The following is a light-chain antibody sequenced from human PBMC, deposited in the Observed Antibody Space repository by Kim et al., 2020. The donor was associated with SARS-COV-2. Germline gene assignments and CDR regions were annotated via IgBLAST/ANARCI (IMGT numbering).Light chain of an antibody. J-gene: IGLJ2*01. V-gene: IGLV3-1*01. CDR3: QAWVSSSDVV. Sequence: DKYICWYQQKPGQSPVLVIYQDIMRPSGIPERFSGSNSGNTATLTISGTQAMDEADYYCQAWVSSSDVVFGGGTQLTVL. CDR2: QDI. CDR1: DKY.